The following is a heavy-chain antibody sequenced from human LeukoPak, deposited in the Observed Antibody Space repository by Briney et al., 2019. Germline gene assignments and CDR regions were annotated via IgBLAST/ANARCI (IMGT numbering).Heavy chain of an antibody. J-gene: IGHJ3*02. Sequence: PSETLSLTCTVSGGSISSSSFYWGWIRQPPGKGLEWIGSMSYSGSSYHNPSLKSRVTISVDTSKNQFSLKLSSVTAADTAVYYCARDFAQILGAFDIWGQGTMVTVSS. CDR2: MSYSGSS. CDR1: GGSISSSSFY. CDR3: ARDFAQILGAFDI. D-gene: IGHD3-3*01. V-gene: IGHV4-39*07.